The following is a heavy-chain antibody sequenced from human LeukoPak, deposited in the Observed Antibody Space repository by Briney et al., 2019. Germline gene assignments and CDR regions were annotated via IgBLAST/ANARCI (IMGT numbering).Heavy chain of an antibody. J-gene: IGHJ4*02. V-gene: IGHV3-23*01. D-gene: IGHD1-1*01. CDR3: AKMRGLSRTNWCLDY. CDR1: GFTFSGYA. CDR2: ISNSGTST. Sequence: GGSLRLSCSACGFTFSGYAMSWVRQAPGKGLEWVSGISNSGTSTYYADSVKGRFTISRDNSKNPLYLQMTTLRAEDTAIYYCAKMRGLSRTNWCLDYWGQGTLVTASS.